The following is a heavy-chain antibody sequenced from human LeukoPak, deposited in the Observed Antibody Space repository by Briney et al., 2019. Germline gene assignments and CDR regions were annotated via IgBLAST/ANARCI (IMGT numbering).Heavy chain of an antibody. CDR1: GGTFSSYA. D-gene: IGHD1-14*01. V-gene: IGHV1-69*13. CDR2: IIPIFGTA. Sequence: SVKVSCKASGGTFSSYAISWVRQAPGQGLEWMGGIIPIFGTANYAQKFQGRVTITADESTSTAYMELSSLRSEDTAVYYCARGNPYYYYMDVWGKGTTVTVSS. CDR3: ARGNPYYYYMDV. J-gene: IGHJ6*03.